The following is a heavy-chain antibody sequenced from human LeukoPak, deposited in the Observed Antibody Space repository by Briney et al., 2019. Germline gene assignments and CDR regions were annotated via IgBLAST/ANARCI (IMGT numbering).Heavy chain of an antibody. V-gene: IGHV1-2*02. J-gene: IGHJ3*02. CDR3: AAPRVGLKNDGFDI. Sequence: GASVKVSCRTSGYTFTSSDINWVRQAPGQGLEWMGWLNPKSGGTSYAQKFQGRVTMTRDTSISTAYMELSRLRSDDEAVYYCAAPRVGLKNDGFDIWGQGTKVTVSS. CDR1: GYTFTSSD. CDR2: LNPKSGGT. D-gene: IGHD1-26*01.